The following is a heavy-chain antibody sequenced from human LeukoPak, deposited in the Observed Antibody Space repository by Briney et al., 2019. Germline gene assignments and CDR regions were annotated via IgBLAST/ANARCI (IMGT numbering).Heavy chain of an antibody. J-gene: IGHJ4*02. CDR1: EFTFSSYA. CDR2: ISGSGSST. V-gene: IGHV3-23*01. CDR3: AKHQFGDYIWGSYRYNDY. Sequence: PGGSLRLSCAASEFTFSSYAMAWVRQAPVKGLEWVSVISGSGSSTEYADSVKGRFTISRDNSKNTLYLQMNSLRAEDTAVYYCAKHQFGDYIWGSYRYNDYWGQRTLVTVSS. D-gene: IGHD3-16*02.